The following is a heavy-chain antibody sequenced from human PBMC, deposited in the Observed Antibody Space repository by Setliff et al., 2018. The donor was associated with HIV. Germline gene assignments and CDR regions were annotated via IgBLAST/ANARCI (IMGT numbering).Heavy chain of an antibody. D-gene: IGHD3-22*01. CDR1: GYTFTSYG. V-gene: IGHV1-18*01. Sequence: ASVKVSCKASGYTFTSYGISWVRQAPGQGLEWMGWISAYNGNTNYAQKLQGRVTMTTDTSTSTAYLELRSLRSDDTAVYYCARKGYYDSSGLIKGNAFDIWGQGKMVTVSS. J-gene: IGHJ3*02. CDR2: ISAYNGNT. CDR3: ARKGYYDSSGLIKGNAFDI.